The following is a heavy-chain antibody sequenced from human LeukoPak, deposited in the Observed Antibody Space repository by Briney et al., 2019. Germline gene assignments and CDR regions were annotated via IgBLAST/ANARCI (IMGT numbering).Heavy chain of an antibody. V-gene: IGHV3-11*01. Sequence: GGSLRLSCTASGFTFSDYYMTWLRQAPGKGLEWLSYISNSGSTVFYADSVKGRFTVSRDNAKRSLYLQIESLRDDDTAVYHCALGTINKDYYFGMDVWGQGTTVTVSS. CDR3: ALGTINKDYYFGMDV. J-gene: IGHJ6*02. CDR1: GFTFSDYY. CDR2: ISNSGSTV. D-gene: IGHD2-8*01.